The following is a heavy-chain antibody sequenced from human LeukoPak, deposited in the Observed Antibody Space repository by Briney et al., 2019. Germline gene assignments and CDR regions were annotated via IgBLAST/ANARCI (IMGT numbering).Heavy chain of an antibody. Sequence: GGSLRLSCVASGFTFSRSEMNWVREAPGKGLEGVSYISGGSDFIYYTDSVKSRFIISRDNSKNPLYMEMNNLRADDTAVYYCAKGDWPINYWGQGTLVTVSS. CDR2: ISGGSDFI. D-gene: IGHD5-24*01. CDR3: AKGDWPINY. V-gene: IGHV3-48*03. CDR1: GFTFSRSE. J-gene: IGHJ4*02.